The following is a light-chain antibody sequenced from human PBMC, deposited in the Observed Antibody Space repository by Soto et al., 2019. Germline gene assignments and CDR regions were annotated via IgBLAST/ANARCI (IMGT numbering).Light chain of an antibody. J-gene: IGKJ2*01. Sequence: EIVFTQSPATLSLSPGERATLSCRASQSVNTYLAWYQQKPGQAPRLLIYDASSRSTGIPARFSGSGSGTDFTLTVSSLESEDSAVYYCQQRSYWPPYTFGQGTKVEIK. CDR1: QSVNTY. CDR3: QQRSYWPPYT. CDR2: DAS. V-gene: IGKV3-11*01.